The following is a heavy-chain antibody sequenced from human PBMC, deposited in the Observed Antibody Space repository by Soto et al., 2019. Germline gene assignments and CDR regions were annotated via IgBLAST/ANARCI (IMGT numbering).Heavy chain of an antibody. Sequence: GGSLTLACGASGLTLCRYWTNCVRQAPGKGLEWVSYISSSSSSIYYADSVKGRFTISRDNAKKSLYLQMNSLRAEDTAVYYCTGYCSSTSCHPLYWGQGTLVTVSS. CDR1: GLTLCRYW. D-gene: IGHD2-2*01. J-gene: IGHJ4*02. V-gene: IGHV3-48*01. CDR3: TGYCSSTSCHPLY. CDR2: ISSSSSSI.